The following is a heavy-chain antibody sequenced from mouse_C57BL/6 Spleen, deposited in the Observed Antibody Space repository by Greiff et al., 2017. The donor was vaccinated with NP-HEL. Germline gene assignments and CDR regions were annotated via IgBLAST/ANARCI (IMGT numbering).Heavy chain of an antibody. CDR3: ARDREGLLPLFAY. J-gene: IGHJ3*01. D-gene: IGHD2-3*01. Sequence: EVKLEESGPGLVKPSQSLSLTCSVTGYSITSGYYWNWIRQFPGNKLEWMGYISYDGSNNYNPSLKNRISITRDTSKNQFFLKLNSVTTEDTATYYCARDREGLLPLFAYWGQGTLVTVSA. CDR1: GYSITSGYY. CDR2: ISYDGSN. V-gene: IGHV3-6*01.